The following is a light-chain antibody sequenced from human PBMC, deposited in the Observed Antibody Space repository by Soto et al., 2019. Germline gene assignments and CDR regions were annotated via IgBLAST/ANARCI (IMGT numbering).Light chain of an antibody. Sequence: EIVLTQSPGTLSLSPGEGATLSCRASQSVSSGYLAWYQQKPGQAPRLLISGASTRAAGISDGFRGSGSGTEFTLTISSLRSEDSAIYYCQQYFEWPPMTFGQGTKVDIK. CDR3: QQYFEWPPMT. CDR1: QSVSSGY. J-gene: IGKJ1*01. CDR2: GAS. V-gene: IGKV3-20*01.